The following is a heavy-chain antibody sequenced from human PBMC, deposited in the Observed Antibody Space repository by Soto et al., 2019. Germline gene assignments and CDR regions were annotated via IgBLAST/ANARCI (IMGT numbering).Heavy chain of an antibody. CDR3: ARPEKAAAGGGAFDI. CDR2: IYSGGST. J-gene: IGHJ3*02. CDR1: GFTVSSNY. V-gene: IGHV3-53*01. D-gene: IGHD6-13*01. Sequence: GGSLRLSCAASGFTVSSNYMSWVRQAPGKGLEWVSVIYSGGSTYYADSVKGRFTISRDNSKNTLYLQMNSLRAEDTAVYYCARPEKAAAGGGAFDIWGQGTMVTVSS.